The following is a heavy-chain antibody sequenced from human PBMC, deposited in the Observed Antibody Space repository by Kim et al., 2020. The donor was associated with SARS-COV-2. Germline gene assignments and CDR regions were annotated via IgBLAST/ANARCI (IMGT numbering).Heavy chain of an antibody. CDR3: AREASGADYYFDF. D-gene: IGHD6-19*01. J-gene: IGHJ4*02. Sequence: YFRDSVKGRFSLSRDYAKDSVALQMNRLRAEDTAVYYCAREASGADYYFDFWGQGTLVTVSA. V-gene: IGHV3-7*01.